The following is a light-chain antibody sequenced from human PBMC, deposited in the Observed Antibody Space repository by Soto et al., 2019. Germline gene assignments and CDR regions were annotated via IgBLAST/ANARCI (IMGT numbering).Light chain of an antibody. V-gene: IGKV1-5*03. CDR3: QQYKSYSWT. Sequence: DIQMTQSPSTLSASVGDRVTITCRASRDIITWLAWYQQKPGKAPNLLIYKASTLEGGVPSRFSGSGSGTEFTLTISSLQPDDFATYYCQQYKSYSWTFGQGTKVEI. CDR2: KAS. CDR1: RDIITW. J-gene: IGKJ1*01.